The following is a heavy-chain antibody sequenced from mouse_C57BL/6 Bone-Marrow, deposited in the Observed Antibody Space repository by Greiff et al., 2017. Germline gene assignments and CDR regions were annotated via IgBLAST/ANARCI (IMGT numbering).Heavy chain of an antibody. J-gene: IGHJ3*01. V-gene: IGHV1-64*01. CDR3: ARSKRRIEPFAY. Sequence: QVQLKQPGAELVKPGASVKLSCTASGYTFTSYWMHWVKQRPGQGLEWIGMIHPNSGSTNYNEKFKSKATLTVDKSSSTAYMQLSSLTSEDSAVYYCARSKRRIEPFAYWGQGTLVTVSA. CDR1: GYTFTSYW. CDR2: IHPNSGST.